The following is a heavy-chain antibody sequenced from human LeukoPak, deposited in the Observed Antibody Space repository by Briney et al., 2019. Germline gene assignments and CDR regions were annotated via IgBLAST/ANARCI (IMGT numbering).Heavy chain of an antibody. CDR3: ARGRSIAVAGRNIAPPDNDY. J-gene: IGHJ4*02. CDR1: GYTFTGYY. D-gene: IGHD6-19*01. Sequence: ASVQVSCKASGYTFTGYYMHWVRQAPGQGLEWMGWINPNSGGTNYAQKFQGRVTMTRDTSISTAYMELSRLRSDDTAVYYCARGRSIAVAGRNIAPPDNDYWGQGTLVTVSS. CDR2: INPNSGGT. V-gene: IGHV1-2*02.